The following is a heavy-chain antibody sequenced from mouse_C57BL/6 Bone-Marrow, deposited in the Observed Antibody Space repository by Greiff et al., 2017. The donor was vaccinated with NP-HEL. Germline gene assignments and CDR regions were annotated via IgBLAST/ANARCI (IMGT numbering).Heavy chain of an antibody. V-gene: IGHV1-50*01. Sequence: QQSCKASGYTFTSYWMQWVKQRPGQGLEWIGEIDPSDSYTNYNQKFKGKATLTVDTSSSTAYMQLSSLTSEDSAVYYCARVGVYDGYYFDYWGQGTTLTVSS. J-gene: IGHJ2*01. CDR2: IDPSDSYT. CDR3: ARVGVYDGYYFDY. D-gene: IGHD2-3*01. CDR1: GYTFTSYW.